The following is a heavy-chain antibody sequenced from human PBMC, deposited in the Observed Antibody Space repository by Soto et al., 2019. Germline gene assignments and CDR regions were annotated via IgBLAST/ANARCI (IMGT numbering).Heavy chain of an antibody. CDR1: GGSFSGYY. J-gene: IGHJ5*02. V-gene: IGHV4-34*01. CDR3: ARGPRFLEWLSRGKVNWFDP. D-gene: IGHD3-3*01. CDR2: INHSGST. Sequence: SETLSLTCTVYGGSFSGYYLSWIRQPPGKGLEWIGEINHSGSTNYNPSLKSRVTISVDTSKNQFSLKLSSVTAADTAVYYCARGPRFLEWLSRGKVNWFDPWGQGTLVTVSS.